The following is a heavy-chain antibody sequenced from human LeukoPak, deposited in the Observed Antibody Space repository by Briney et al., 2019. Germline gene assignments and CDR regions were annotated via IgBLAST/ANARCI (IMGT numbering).Heavy chain of an antibody. CDR1: GFTFSSYG. J-gene: IGHJ4*02. V-gene: IGHV3-30*18. CDR3: AKGALRYSYGQDLWGYFDY. CDR2: ISYDGSNK. Sequence: RGSLRPSCAASGFTFSSYGMHWVRQAPGKGLEWVAVISYDGSNKYYADSVKGRFTISRDNSKNTLYLQMNSLRAEDTAVYYCAKGALRYSYGQDLWGYFDYWGQGTLVTVSS. D-gene: IGHD5-18*01.